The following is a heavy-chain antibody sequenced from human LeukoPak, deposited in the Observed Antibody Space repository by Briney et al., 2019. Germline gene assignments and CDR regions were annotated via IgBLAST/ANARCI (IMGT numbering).Heavy chain of an antibody. Sequence: PGGSLRLSCAASGFTFSSYWMSWVRQAPGKGLEWVSYISTSSSPIYYADSVKGRFTISRDNAKNSLYLQMNSLRAEDTAVYYCARGLAARRGAFDIWGQGTMVTVSS. J-gene: IGHJ3*02. D-gene: IGHD6-6*01. CDR3: ARGLAARRGAFDI. V-gene: IGHV3-48*01. CDR2: ISTSSSPI. CDR1: GFTFSSYW.